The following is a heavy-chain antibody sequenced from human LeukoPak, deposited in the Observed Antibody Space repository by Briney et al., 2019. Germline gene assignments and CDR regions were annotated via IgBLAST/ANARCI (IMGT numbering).Heavy chain of an antibody. J-gene: IGHJ4*02. CDR1: GFTFSSYA. D-gene: IGHD5-12*01. Sequence: GESLRLSCVASGFTFSSYAMSWVRQAPGKGLEWGAGISGSGGSIQFADSVKGRFTISRDNSKNKVYLQMNSLRAEDTAVYYCAKDGAWLRFDDWGQGILVTVSS. CDR2: ISGSGGSI. CDR3: AKDGAWLRFDD. V-gene: IGHV3-23*01.